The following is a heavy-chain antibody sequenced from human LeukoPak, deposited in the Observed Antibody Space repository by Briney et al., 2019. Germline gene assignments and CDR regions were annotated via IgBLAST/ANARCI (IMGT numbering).Heavy chain of an antibody. Sequence: ASVKVSCKASGYAFTGYYMHWVRQAPGQGLEWMGWINPDSGGTNFAQKFQGRVTMTRDTSISTAYMELSRLRSDDTAVYYCGRDFRDSLDYWGQGTLVTVSS. CDR3: GRDFRDSLDY. CDR2: INPDSGGT. CDR1: GYAFTGYY. V-gene: IGHV1-2*02. J-gene: IGHJ4*02.